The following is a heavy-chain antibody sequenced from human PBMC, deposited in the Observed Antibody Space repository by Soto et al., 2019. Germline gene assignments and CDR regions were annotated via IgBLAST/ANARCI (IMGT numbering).Heavy chain of an antibody. CDR2: IYYSGST. V-gene: IGHV4-30-4*01. J-gene: IGHJ4*02. D-gene: IGHD3-3*01. CDR1: GGSISSGDYY. CDR3: ASITIAGDYFDY. Sequence: SETLSLTCTVSGGSISSGDYYWSWIRQPPGKGLEWIGYIYYSGSTYYNPSLKSRVTISVDTSKNQFSLKLSSVTAADTAVYYCASITIAGDYFDYWGQGTLVTVSS.